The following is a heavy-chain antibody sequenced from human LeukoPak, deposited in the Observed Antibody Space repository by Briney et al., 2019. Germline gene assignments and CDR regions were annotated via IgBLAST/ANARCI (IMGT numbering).Heavy chain of an antibody. CDR1: GFTFSSYA. Sequence: VGSLRLSCSASGFTFSSYAMYSVRQAPGKGLEYVSAISSNGGSTYYADSVKGRFTISRDNSKNTLYLQMSSLRAEDTAVYYCVKGEAGYDFWSGYYDYWGQGALVTVSS. CDR2: ISSNGGST. V-gene: IGHV3-64D*09. CDR3: VKGEAGYDFWSGYYDY. J-gene: IGHJ4*02. D-gene: IGHD3-3*01.